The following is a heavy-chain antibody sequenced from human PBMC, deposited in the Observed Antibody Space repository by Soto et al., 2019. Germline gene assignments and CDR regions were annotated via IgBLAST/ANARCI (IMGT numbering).Heavy chain of an antibody. CDR2: ISSSGDTI. CDR1: GFTCSDYY. CDR3: ARERSAVAVRGWFDP. D-gene: IGHD6-19*01. J-gene: IGHJ5*02. Sequence: QVQLVESGGGLVKPGGSLRLSCAASGFTCSDYYMSWIRQAPGKGLEWVSYISSSGDTIYYAGSVKGRFTISRDNAKNSLYLQMNRLRAEDTAVYYCARERSAVAVRGWFDPWGQGTLVTVSS. V-gene: IGHV3-11*01.